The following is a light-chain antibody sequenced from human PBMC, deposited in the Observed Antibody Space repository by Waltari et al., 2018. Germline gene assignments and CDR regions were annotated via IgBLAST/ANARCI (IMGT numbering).Light chain of an antibody. J-gene: IGLJ3*02. CDR3: CSYAGSYTLRV. CDR1: SSDVGGYNY. V-gene: IGLV2-11*01. Sequence: QSALTQPRSVSGSPGQSVTIYCTGTSSDVGGYNYVPWSQQHPGKAPKLMIYDVRTRPSGVPDRFSGSQSGNTASLTISGLQAEDEADYYCCSYAGSYTLRVFGGGTKLTVL. CDR2: DVR.